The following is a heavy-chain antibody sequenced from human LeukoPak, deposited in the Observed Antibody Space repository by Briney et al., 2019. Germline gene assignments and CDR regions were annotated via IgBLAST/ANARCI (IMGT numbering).Heavy chain of an antibody. Sequence: GASVKVSCKASGYTFTGYYMHWVRQAPGQGLEWMGWINPNSGGTNYAQKFQGRVTMTRDTSISTAYMELSSLRSDDTAVYYCATKKTPLYCGGDCYSGLGWFDPWGQGTLITVSS. CDR1: GYTFTGYY. CDR3: ATKKTPLYCGGDCYSGLGWFDP. J-gene: IGHJ5*02. CDR2: INPNSGGT. V-gene: IGHV1-2*02. D-gene: IGHD2-21*02.